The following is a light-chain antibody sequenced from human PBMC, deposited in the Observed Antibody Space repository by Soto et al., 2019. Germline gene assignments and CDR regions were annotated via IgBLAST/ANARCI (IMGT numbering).Light chain of an antibody. V-gene: IGKV1-5*03. CDR3: QQYNSYSWT. Sequence: DIKMTQSPSTLAESVGDRVTITCRASQTPSSWLGCYQRKSGKSPKLLIYKASTLKSGVPSRFSGSGSGTEVTLTISSLQPDDFATYYCQQYNSYSWTFGQGTKV. J-gene: IGKJ1*01. CDR1: QTPSSW. CDR2: KAS.